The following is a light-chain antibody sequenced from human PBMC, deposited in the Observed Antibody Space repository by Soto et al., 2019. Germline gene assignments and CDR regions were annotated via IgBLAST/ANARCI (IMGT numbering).Light chain of an antibody. V-gene: IGKV3D-15*01. Sequence: EILMTQSPATLSVSAGERVTLTCRASQSVGSYLAWYQQKPGQAPKLLIYDIFTRATGVPTRISGSGSGTEFTLTISCLQSEDFAVYYCQQYNSWPLTFGGGTKVDIK. J-gene: IGKJ4*01. CDR3: QQYNSWPLT. CDR1: QSVGSY. CDR2: DIF.